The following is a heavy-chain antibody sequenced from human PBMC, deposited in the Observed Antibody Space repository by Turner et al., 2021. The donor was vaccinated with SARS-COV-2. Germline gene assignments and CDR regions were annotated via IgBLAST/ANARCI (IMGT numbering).Heavy chain of an antibody. CDR1: GYTFPGHY. Sequence: QVQLVQSGAAVTKPGASLKVSCTASGYTFPGHYIHWVRQAPAQGVEWMGWINPKSGGTNYAQKFQGRVTMTRDTSISTAYMELNRLRSDDTAVYYCARTFHSDSSGYHYVPYLQHWGQGTLLTVSS. J-gene: IGHJ1*01. CDR3: ARTFHSDSSGYHYVPYLQH. V-gene: IGHV1-2*02. CDR2: INPKSGGT. D-gene: IGHD3-22*01.